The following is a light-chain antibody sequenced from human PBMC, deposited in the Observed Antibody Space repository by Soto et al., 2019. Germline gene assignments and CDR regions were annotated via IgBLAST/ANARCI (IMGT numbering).Light chain of an antibody. J-gene: IGKJ4*01. CDR2: GAS. V-gene: IGKV3-20*01. Sequence: EIVLTQSPGTLSLSPGERATLSCRASQSVSSSYLAGYQQKPGQAPRQLIYGASSRATGIPDRFSGSGSGTDFTLTITRLEPEAFAVYYCQHYRTSFGGGTRVEIK. CDR3: QHYRTS. CDR1: QSVSSSY.